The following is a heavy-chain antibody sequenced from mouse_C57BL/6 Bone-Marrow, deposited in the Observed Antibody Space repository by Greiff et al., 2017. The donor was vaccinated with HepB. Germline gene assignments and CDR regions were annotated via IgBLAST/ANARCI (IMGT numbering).Heavy chain of an antibody. J-gene: IGHJ4*01. CDR1: GFTFSSYT. D-gene: IGHD2-4*01. V-gene: IGHV5-9*01. CDR2: ISGGGGNT. Sequence: EVKLVESGGGLVKPGGSLKLSCAASGFTFSSYTMSWVRQTPEKRLEWVATISGGGGNTYYPDSVKGRFTISRDKAKNTLYLQMSSLRSEDTALYYCARVYDYSYAMDYWGQGTSVTVS. CDR3: ARVYDYSYAMDY.